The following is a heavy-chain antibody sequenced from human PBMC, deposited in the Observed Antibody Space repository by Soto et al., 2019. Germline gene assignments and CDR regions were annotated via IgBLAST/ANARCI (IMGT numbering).Heavy chain of an antibody. D-gene: IGHD5-12*01. V-gene: IGHV3-9*01. J-gene: IGHJ4*02. Sequence: SLRLSCAASGFTFDDFAMHGVRQTPEKGLEWVSAISWNSGSVGYADSVKGRFTISRDNAKNSLYLQMNSLRPEDTALYYCAKVPYSGYVEALPGHFDHWGQGALVTVS. CDR2: ISWNSGSV. CDR3: AKVPYSGYVEALPGHFDH. CDR1: GFTFDDFA.